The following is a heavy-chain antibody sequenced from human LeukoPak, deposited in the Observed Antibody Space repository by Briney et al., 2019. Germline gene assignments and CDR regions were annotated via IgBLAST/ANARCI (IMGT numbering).Heavy chain of an antibody. Sequence: PGGSLRLPCAASGFIFSSYGMHWVRQAPGKGLEWVAGIWYDGRNKDYADSVKGRFTISRDNSKKPLYLQMNSLRAEDTAVYYCARRQDLRYSSALYYWGQGTLATVSS. CDR2: IWYDGRNK. D-gene: IGHD6-19*01. CDR3: ARRQDLRYSSALYY. CDR1: GFIFSSYG. V-gene: IGHV3-33*01. J-gene: IGHJ4*02.